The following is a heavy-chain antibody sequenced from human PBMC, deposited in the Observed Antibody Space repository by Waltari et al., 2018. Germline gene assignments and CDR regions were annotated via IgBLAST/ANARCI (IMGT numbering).Heavy chain of an antibody. D-gene: IGHD6-19*01. CDR2: ISWDGGST. J-gene: IGHJ4*02. Sequence: EVQLVESGGVVVQPGGSLRLSCAASGFTFDDYTMHWVSQAPGKGLEWVSLISWDGGSTYYADSVKGRFTISRDNSKNSLYLQMNSLRTEDTALYYCAKVGIAVAEMYYFDYWGQGTLVTVSS. V-gene: IGHV3-43*01. CDR3: AKVGIAVAEMYYFDY. CDR1: GFTFDDYT.